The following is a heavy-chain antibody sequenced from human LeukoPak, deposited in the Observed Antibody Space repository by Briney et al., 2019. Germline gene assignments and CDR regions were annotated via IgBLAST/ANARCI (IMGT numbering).Heavy chain of an antibody. CDR3: ARHGVAKLRLGGLSPNYYYYYMDV. J-gene: IGHJ6*03. Sequence: GESLKISCKGSGYSFTSYWIGWVRQMPGKGLEWMGIIYPGDSDTRYSPSFQGQVTISADKSISTAYLQWSSLKASDTAMYYCARHGVAKLRLGGLSPNYYYYYMDVWGKGTTVTVSS. V-gene: IGHV5-51*01. CDR2: IYPGDSDT. D-gene: IGHD3-16*02. CDR1: GYSFTSYW.